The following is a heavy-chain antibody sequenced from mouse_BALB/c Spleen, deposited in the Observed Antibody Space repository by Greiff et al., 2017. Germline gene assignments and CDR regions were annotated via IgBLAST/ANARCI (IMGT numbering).Heavy chain of an antibody. V-gene: IGHV3-6*02. CDR3: ARGYYDYGSSY. CDR2: ISYDGSN. CDR1: GYSITSGYY. Sequence: ESGPGLVKPSQSLSLTCSVTGYSITSGYYWNWIRQFPGNKLEWMGYISYDGSNNYNPSLKNRISITRDTSKNQFFLKLNSVTTEDTATYYCARGYYDYGSSYWGQGTLVTVSA. J-gene: IGHJ3*01. D-gene: IGHD2-4*01.